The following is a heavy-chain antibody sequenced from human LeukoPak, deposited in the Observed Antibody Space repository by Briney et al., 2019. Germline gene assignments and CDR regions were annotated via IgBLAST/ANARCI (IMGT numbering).Heavy chain of an antibody. CDR2: ISHSGDT. CDR1: GGSFSDSY. J-gene: IGHJ4*02. CDR3: ARGRTFDN. Sequence: SETLSLTCAVYGGSFSDSYWSWIRQPPGEGLEWVGEISHSGDTNYNPSLKSRVTISVDTSKNQFSLNLSSVTAADTAVYYCARGRTFDNWGQGTLVTVSS. V-gene: IGHV4-34*01.